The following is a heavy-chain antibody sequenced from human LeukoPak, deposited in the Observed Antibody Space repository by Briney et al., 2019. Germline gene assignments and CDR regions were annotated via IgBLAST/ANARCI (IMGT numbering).Heavy chain of an antibody. V-gene: IGHV1-69*01. CDR1: GGTFSSYA. CDR2: IIPIFGTA. Sequence: SAKVSCKASGGTFSSYAISWVRQAPGQGLEWMGGIIPIFGTANYAQKFQGRVTITADESTSTAYMELSSLRSEDTAVYYCARGTPPGIAVAGTGDWFDPWGQGTLVTVSS. CDR3: ARGTPPGIAVAGTGDWFDP. J-gene: IGHJ5*02. D-gene: IGHD6-19*01.